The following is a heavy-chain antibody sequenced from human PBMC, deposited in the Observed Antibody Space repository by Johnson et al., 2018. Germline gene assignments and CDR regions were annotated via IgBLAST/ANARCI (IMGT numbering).Heavy chain of an antibody. CDR3: AGSAWDGSGFNHDACDI. D-gene: IGHD6-19*01. J-gene: IGHJ3*02. V-gene: IGHV1-46*01. CDR1: GYTFTSYY. Sequence: QVQLVQSGAEVKKPGASVKVSCKASGYTFTSYYMHWVRQAPGQGLEWMGIINPSGGSTSYAQKFQGRVTMTRDTSTSTVYMELSSLRAEETAVDYWAGSAWDGSGFNHDACDIWGQGTMVTVSS. CDR2: INPSGGST.